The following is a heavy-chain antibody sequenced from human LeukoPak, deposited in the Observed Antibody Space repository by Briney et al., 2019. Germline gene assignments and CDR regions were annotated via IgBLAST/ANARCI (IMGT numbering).Heavy chain of an antibody. CDR2: ISGSGGST. CDR3: AKSYERCSSTSCPKGYGMDV. V-gene: IGHV3-23*01. Sequence: PGGSLRLSCAASGFTVSSNYMSWIRQAPGKGLEWVSAISGSGGSTYYADSVKGRFTISRDNSKNTLYLQMNSLRAEDTAVYYCAKSYERCSSTSCPKGYGMDVWGQGTTVTVSS. CDR1: GFTVSSNY. D-gene: IGHD2-2*01. J-gene: IGHJ6*02.